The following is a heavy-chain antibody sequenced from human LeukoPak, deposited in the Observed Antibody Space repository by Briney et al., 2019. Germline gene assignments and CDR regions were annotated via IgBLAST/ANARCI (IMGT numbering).Heavy chain of an antibody. J-gene: IGHJ4*02. D-gene: IGHD6-19*01. Sequence: SETLSLTCTVSGGSISSYYWSWVRQPPGKGLEWIGSLSYTGRTFYNPSLKSRVTISVDTPKNELSLKLSSGTAADTAVYFCARHFLEYSSPLAYWGQGTLVTVSS. V-gene: IGHV4-39*01. CDR3: ARHFLEYSSPLAY. CDR1: GGSISSYY. CDR2: LSYTGRT.